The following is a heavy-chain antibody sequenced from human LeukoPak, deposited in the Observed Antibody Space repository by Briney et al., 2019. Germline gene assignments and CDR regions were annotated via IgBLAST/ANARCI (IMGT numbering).Heavy chain of an antibody. CDR3: ARGLGYCSGGSCYYMDV. CDR1: GYTFTGYY. J-gene: IGHJ6*03. Sequence: ASVKVSCKASGYTFTGYYMHWVRQAPGQGLEWMGRMNPNSGGTNYAQKFQGRVTMTRDTSISTAYMELSRLRSDDTAVYYCARGLGYCSGGSCYYMDVWGKGTTVTVSS. V-gene: IGHV1-2*06. CDR2: MNPNSGGT. D-gene: IGHD2-15*01.